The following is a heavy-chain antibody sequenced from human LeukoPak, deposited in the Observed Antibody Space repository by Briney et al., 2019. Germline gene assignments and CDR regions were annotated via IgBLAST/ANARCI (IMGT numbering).Heavy chain of an antibody. J-gene: IGHJ6*02. V-gene: IGHV5-51*01. CDR1: GYSFTSYW. Sequence: GESLKISCKGSGYSFTSYWIGWVRQMPGKGLEWMGIIYPGDSDTRYSPSLQGQVTISADKSISTAYLQWSSLKASDTAMYYCARHGREISRLLWFGELLPDYYYYGMDVWGQGATVTVSS. CDR2: IYPGDSDT. CDR3: ARHGREISRLLWFGELLPDYYYYGMDV. D-gene: IGHD3-10*01.